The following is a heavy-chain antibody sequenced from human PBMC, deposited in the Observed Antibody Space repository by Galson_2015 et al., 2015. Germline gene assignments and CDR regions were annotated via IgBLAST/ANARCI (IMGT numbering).Heavy chain of an antibody. J-gene: IGHJ6*03. CDR3: AKDGTDYGDYVHMDV. CDR2: ISYDGSNK. D-gene: IGHD4-17*01. Sequence: SLRLSCAASGFTFSSYGMHWARQAPGKGLEWVAVISYDGSNKYYADSVKGRFTISRDNSKNTLYLQMNSLRAEDTAVYYCAKDGTDYGDYVHMDVWGKGTTVTVSS. CDR1: GFTFSSYG. V-gene: IGHV3-30*18.